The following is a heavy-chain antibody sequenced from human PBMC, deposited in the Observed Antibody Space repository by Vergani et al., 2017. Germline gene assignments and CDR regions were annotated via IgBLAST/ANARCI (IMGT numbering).Heavy chain of an antibody. Sequence: EVQLVESGGGLVKPGGSLRLSCAASGFTFSSYSMNWVRQAPGKGLEWFSSISSRSSYIYYADSVKGRFTISRDNAKNSLYLKMNSLRAEDTAVYYCAREPKSDWNPNWCDPWGQGTLVTVSS. V-gene: IGHV3-21*01. J-gene: IGHJ5*02. D-gene: IGHD1-1*01. CDR3: AREPKSDWNPNWCDP. CDR2: ISSRSSYI. CDR1: GFTFSSYS.